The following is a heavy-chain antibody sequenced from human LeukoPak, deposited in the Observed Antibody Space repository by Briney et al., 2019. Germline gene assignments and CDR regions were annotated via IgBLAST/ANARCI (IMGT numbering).Heavy chain of an antibody. CDR3: ARGRSPQAPLPDAFDI. CDR1: GGPISSYY. CDR2: IYYSGST. Sequence: PSETLSLTCTVSGGPISSYYWSWIRQPPGKVLEWIGYIYYSGSTNYNPSLKSRVTISVDTSKNQFSLKLSSVTAADTAVYYCARGRSPQAPLPDAFDIWGQGTMVTVSS. J-gene: IGHJ3*02. V-gene: IGHV4-59*01. D-gene: IGHD3-10*01.